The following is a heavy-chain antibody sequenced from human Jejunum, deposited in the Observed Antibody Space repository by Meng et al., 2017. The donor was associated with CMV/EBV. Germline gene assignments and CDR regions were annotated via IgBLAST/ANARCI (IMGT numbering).Heavy chain of an antibody. CDR3: AHRRDSGSGNWDNAVFDY. CDR1: VFSLTSHPVG. D-gene: IGHD3-10*01. Sequence: QITLKESGPTLVKPTQTLTLTCTFSVFSLTSHPVGVGWIRQPPGKALEWLVVIYWDDDKRYSPSLKNRLTVTKDTSKNQVVLTLTDMDPVDTATYYCAHRRDSGSGNWDNAVFDYWGQGTLVTVSS. CDR2: IYWDDDK. V-gene: IGHV2-5*02. J-gene: IGHJ4*02.